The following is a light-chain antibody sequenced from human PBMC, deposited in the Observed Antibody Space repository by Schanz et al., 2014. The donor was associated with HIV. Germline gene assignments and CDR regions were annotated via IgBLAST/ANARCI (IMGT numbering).Light chain of an antibody. V-gene: IGLV1-51*01. CDR3: SSYTSNSSPWV. J-gene: IGLJ1*01. Sequence: QSVLTQPPSVSAAPGQRVTISCSGSAFNIGHYSVSWYQQFPGTVPKLLIYDNNERPSDIPDRFSGSKSGTSASLAITGLQAEDEADYYCSSYTSNSSPWVFGTGTKLTVL. CDR1: AFNIGHYS. CDR2: DNN.